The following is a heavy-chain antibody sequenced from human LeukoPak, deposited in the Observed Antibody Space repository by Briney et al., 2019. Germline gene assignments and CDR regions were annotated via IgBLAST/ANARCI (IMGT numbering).Heavy chain of an antibody. Sequence: GGSLRLSCAAFGFTFSDHAMDWVRQAPGEGLEWVSAISDSGGSTYYADSVKGRFTISRDNSKNTLYLQMNSLRAEDTAVYYCAKDYYYDSNHFDYWGQGTLVTVSS. J-gene: IGHJ4*02. CDR2: ISDSGGST. D-gene: IGHD3-22*01. CDR1: GFTFSDHA. CDR3: AKDYYYDSNHFDY. V-gene: IGHV3-23*01.